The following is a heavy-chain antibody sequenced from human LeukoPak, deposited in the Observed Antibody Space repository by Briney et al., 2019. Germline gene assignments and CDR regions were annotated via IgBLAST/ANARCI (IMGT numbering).Heavy chain of an antibody. V-gene: IGHV3-7*04. J-gene: IGHJ4*02. CDR1: GFTVSANY. Sequence: GGSLRLSCAASGFTVSANYMTWVRQAPGKGLEWVAYIKQDGSEKYYVDSVKGRFTISRDNSKNSLYLQMNSLRAQDTAVYYCARGGWSLDYWGQGTLVTVSS. CDR2: IKQDGSEK. CDR3: ARGGWSLDY. D-gene: IGHD6-19*01.